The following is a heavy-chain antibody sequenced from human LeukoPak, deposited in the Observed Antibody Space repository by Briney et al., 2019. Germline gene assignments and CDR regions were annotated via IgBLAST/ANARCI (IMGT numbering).Heavy chain of an antibody. Sequence: PGGSLRLSCAASGFTVSSDHMSWVRQAPGKGLEGVSAVYSGGSTYYADSVKGRFNISRDNSKNTLYLQMNSLRAEDTAVYYCARGGSGTYYSFDYWGQGTLVTVSS. CDR1: GFTVSSDH. CDR3: ARGGSGTYYSFDY. V-gene: IGHV3-66*02. J-gene: IGHJ4*02. D-gene: IGHD1-26*01. CDR2: VYSGGST.